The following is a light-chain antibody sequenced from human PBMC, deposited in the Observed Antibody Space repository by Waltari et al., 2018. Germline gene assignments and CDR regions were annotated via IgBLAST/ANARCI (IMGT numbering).Light chain of an antibody. V-gene: IGKV1-5*01. CDR3: QQYNSDSHS. CDR2: DAY. CDR1: QSISSW. Sequence: DIQMTQSPSTLSASVGDRVTLTCRASQSISSWLAWYQQRPGKAPKLLIYDAYSLKSGVPSRFSGSGSGTEFTLTISSLLPEDFATYYCQQYNSDSHSFGQGTRLEIK. J-gene: IGKJ2*01.